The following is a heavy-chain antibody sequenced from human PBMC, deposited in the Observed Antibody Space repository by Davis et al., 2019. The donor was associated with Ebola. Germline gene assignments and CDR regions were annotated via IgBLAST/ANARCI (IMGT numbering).Heavy chain of an antibody. Sequence: GESLKISCAASGFTFSSYAMSWVRQAPGKGLEWVSAISGSGGSTYYADSVKGRFTISRDNSKNTLYLQMNSLRAEDTAVYYCAKGVVVAGTLDYWGQGTLVTVSS. J-gene: IGHJ4*02. V-gene: IGHV3-23*01. D-gene: IGHD2-15*01. CDR3: AKGVVVAGTLDY. CDR2: ISGSGGST. CDR1: GFTFSSYA.